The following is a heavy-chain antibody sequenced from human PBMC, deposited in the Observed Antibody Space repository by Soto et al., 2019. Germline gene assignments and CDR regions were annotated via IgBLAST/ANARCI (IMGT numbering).Heavy chain of an antibody. J-gene: IGHJ4*02. CDR1: GFTFSNAW. CDR2: IKSKTDGGTT. Sequence: EVQLVESGGGLVKPGGSLRLSCAASGFTFSNAWMSWVRQAPGKGLEWVGRIKSKTDGGTTDYAAPVKGRFTISRDDSKNTLYLQMNSLKTEDTAVYYCTTSPISGSYFFDYWGQGTLVTVSS. D-gene: IGHD1-26*01. CDR3: TTSPISGSYFFDY. V-gene: IGHV3-15*01.